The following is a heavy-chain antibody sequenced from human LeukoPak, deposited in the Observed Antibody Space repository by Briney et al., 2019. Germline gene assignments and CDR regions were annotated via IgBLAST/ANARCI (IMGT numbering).Heavy chain of an antibody. D-gene: IGHD6-13*01. CDR2: ISGSGGST. CDR1: GFTFSSFA. V-gene: IGHV3-23*01. CDR3: AKEGIAATGTY. J-gene: IGHJ4*02. Sequence: GGSLRLSCAASGFTFSSFAMNWVRQAPGKGLEWVSTISGSGGSTYYADSVKGRFTISRDNSKNTLYLQMNSLRAEDTAVYFCAKEGIAATGTYWGQGTMVTVSS.